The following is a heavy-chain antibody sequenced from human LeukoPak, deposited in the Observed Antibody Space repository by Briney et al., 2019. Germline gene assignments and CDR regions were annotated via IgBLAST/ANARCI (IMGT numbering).Heavy chain of an antibody. V-gene: IGHV3-74*01. Sequence: GGSLRLSCAASGFTFSSYWMHWVRQAPGKGLMWVSRIKDDGYETNYADSVKGRFTISRDNAKNTLYLQMNSLTVEDTAVYYCASDRVYYGLDVWGQGTTVSVSS. CDR3: ASDRVYYGLDV. CDR1: GFTFSSYW. CDR2: IKDDGYET. J-gene: IGHJ6*02.